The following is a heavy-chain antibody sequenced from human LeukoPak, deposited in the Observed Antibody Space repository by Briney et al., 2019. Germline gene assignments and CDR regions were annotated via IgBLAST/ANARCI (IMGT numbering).Heavy chain of an antibody. Sequence: GGSLRLSCAASGFTFSSYSMNWVRQAPGKGLGWVSSISSSSSYIYYADSVKGRFTISRDNEKNSLYLQMNSLRAEDTAVYYCAGQPRYSGHEPPGWGQGTLVTVSS. CDR1: GFTFSSYS. CDR2: ISSSSSYI. D-gene: IGHD5-12*01. J-gene: IGHJ4*02. V-gene: IGHV3-21*01. CDR3: AGQPRYSGHEPPG.